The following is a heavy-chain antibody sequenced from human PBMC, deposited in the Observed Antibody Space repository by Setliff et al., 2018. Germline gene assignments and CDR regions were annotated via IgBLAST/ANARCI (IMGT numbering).Heavy chain of an antibody. CDR1: GYRFSSYW. V-gene: IGHV5-51*01. Sequence: GESLKISCKGSGYRFSSYWIGWVRQMPGKGLEWIGIIFPADSDTRYSPSFQGQVTISADKSISTAYVQWRSLKASDTAMYYCARHPYYDSSGYYSYFDYWGQGALVTVSS. CDR2: IFPADSDT. CDR3: ARHPYYDSSGYYSYFDY. D-gene: IGHD3-22*01. J-gene: IGHJ4*02.